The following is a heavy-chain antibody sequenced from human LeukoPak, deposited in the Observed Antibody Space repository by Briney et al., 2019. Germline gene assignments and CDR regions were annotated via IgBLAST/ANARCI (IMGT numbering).Heavy chain of an antibody. Sequence: SETLSLTCTVSGGSISSSSYYWGWIRQPPGKGLEWIGSIYYSGSTYYNPSLKSRVTISVDTSKNQFSLKLSSVTAADTAVYYCARGGVGGIAAFGYWGQGTLVTVSS. V-gene: IGHV4-39*07. CDR1: GGSISSSSYY. D-gene: IGHD6-13*01. CDR2: IYYSGST. J-gene: IGHJ4*02. CDR3: ARGGVGGIAAFGY.